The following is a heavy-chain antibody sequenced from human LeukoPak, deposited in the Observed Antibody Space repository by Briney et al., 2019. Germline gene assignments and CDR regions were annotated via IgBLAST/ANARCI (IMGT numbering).Heavy chain of an antibody. CDR3: ARGHYDSSGYLDYFDY. D-gene: IGHD3-22*01. Sequence: SETLSLTCTVSGGSISSYYWSWIRQPAGKGLDWIGRIYTSGSTNYNPSLKSRVTMSVDTSKNQFSLKLSSVTAADTAVYYCARGHYDSSGYLDYFDYWGQGTLVTVSS. J-gene: IGHJ4*02. V-gene: IGHV4-4*07. CDR1: GGSISSYY. CDR2: IYTSGST.